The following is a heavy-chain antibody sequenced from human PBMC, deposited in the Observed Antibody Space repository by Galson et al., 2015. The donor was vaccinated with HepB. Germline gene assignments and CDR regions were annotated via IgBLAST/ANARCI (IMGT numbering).Heavy chain of an antibody. D-gene: IGHD3-16*01. CDR2: IDPSNSYT. CDR1: GYSFTSYW. J-gene: IGHJ3*02. V-gene: IGHV5-10-1*01. CDR3: AGLRAGGGDGVEGAFDI. Sequence: QSGAEVKKPGESLRISCKGSGYSFTSYWISWVRQMPGKGLEWMGRIDPSNSYTNYSPSFQGHVTISADKSISTAYLQGSSLKASDTAMYYCAGLRAGGGDGVEGAFDIWGQGTMVTVSS.